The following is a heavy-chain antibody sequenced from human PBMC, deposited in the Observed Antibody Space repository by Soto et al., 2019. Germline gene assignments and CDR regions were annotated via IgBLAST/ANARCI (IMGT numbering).Heavy chain of an antibody. D-gene: IGHD2-2*01. Sequence: GGSLRLSCAASGFTFSNAWMSWVRQAPGKGLEWVGRIKSKTDGGTTDYAAPVKGRFTISRDDSKNTLYLQMNSLKTEDTAVYYCTTDPDCSSTSCYSNLGSVAPVSELYGMDVWGQGTTVTVSS. CDR2: IKSKTDGGTT. J-gene: IGHJ6*02. CDR3: TTDPDCSSTSCYSNLGSVAPVSELYGMDV. CDR1: GFTFSNAW. V-gene: IGHV3-15*01.